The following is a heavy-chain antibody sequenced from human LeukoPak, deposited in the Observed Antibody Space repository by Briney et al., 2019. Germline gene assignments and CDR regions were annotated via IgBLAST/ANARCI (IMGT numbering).Heavy chain of an antibody. Sequence: GGSLTLSCALSRFTFTNYSMSWDRQAPGEGLEWVSCISGSGGSTFYADSVKGRFTISRDNYKNTLYLQMNSLRAEDTAVYYCANHSTQWPSYYMDVWGKGTTVTVSS. CDR1: RFTFTNYS. J-gene: IGHJ6*03. CDR2: ISGSGGST. D-gene: IGHD6-19*01. V-gene: IGHV3-23*01. CDR3: ANHSTQWPSYYMDV.